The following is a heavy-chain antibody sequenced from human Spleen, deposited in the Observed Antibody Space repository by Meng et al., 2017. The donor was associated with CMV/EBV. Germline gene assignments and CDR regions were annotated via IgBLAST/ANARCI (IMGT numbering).Heavy chain of an antibody. J-gene: IGHJ4*02. Sequence: SETLSLTCTVSGYFISSGYYWGWIRQPPGKGLEWIGSIYHSESTYYNPSLKSRVSISVDTSKNQFSLKLSSVTAADAAVYYCARVGGSYLHFDFWGQGTLVTVSS. CDR2: IYHSEST. D-gene: IGHD1-26*01. CDR1: GYFISSGYY. CDR3: ARVGGSYLHFDF. V-gene: IGHV4-38-2*02.